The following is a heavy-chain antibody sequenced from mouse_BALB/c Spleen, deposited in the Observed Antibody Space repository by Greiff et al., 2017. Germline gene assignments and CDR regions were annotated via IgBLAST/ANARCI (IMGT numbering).Heavy chain of an antibody. Sequence: EVQLQESGPGLVKPSQSLSLTCSVTGYSITSGYSWNWIRQFPGNKLEWMGYISYDGSNNYNPSLKNRISITRDTSKNQFFLKLNSVTTEDTATYYCARTTTVVAGDYAMDYWGQGTSVTVSS. CDR2: ISYDGSN. V-gene: IGHV3-6*02. J-gene: IGHJ4*01. CDR1: GYSITSGYS. CDR3: ARTTTVVAGDYAMDY. D-gene: IGHD1-1*01.